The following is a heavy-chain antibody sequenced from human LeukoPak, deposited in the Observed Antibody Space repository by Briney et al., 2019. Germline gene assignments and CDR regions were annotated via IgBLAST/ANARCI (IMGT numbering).Heavy chain of an antibody. CDR2: IYYSGST. CDR1: GGSISSYY. Sequence: SETLSLTCTVSGGSISSYYWSWIRQPPGKGLEWIGYIYYSGSTNYNPSLKSRVTISVDTSKNQFSLKLSSVTAADTAVYYCARRPAVAGVYYFDYWGRGTLVTVSS. J-gene: IGHJ4*02. V-gene: IGHV4-59*08. D-gene: IGHD6-19*01. CDR3: ARRPAVAGVYYFDY.